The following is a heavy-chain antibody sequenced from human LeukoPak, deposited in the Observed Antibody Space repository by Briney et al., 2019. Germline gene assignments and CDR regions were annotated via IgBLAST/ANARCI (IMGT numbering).Heavy chain of an antibody. V-gene: IGHV4-39*01. J-gene: IGHJ5*02. Sequence: SETLSLTCTVSGGSISSSYYWGWIRPPPGKGLEWIGCIYYSGPPYYNPSLNSRVTISVDTSKNQFSLKLSSVPAAETAVYYCASSTLLGAFDPWGQGTLVTVSS. CDR2: IYYSGPP. D-gene: IGHD3-16*01. CDR3: ASSTLLGAFDP. CDR1: GGSISSSYY.